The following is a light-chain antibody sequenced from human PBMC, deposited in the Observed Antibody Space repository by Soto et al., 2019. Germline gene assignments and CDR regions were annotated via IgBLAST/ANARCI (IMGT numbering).Light chain of an antibody. V-gene: IGLV2-14*01. J-gene: IGLJ3*02. CDR3: SSYSSYNTQGL. Sequence: QSVLTQPASVSGAPGQSITIACPGTRSAVGGYNYVSWYQQHPGKAPSLLIYDVTDRLSGVSDLFSGSKAGNTASLTISGLQAEDEAHYHCSSYSSYNTQGLFGGGTTLTVL. CDR2: DVT. CDR1: RSAVGGYNY.